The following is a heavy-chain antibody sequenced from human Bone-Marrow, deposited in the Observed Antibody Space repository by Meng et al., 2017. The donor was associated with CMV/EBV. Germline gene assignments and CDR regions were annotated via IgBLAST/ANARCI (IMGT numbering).Heavy chain of an antibody. CDR3: ASLRGVVVVPAAKDYYGMDV. Sequence: SVKVSCKASGGTFSSYAIGWVRQAPGQGLEWMGGIIPILGIANYAQKFQGRVTITADKSTSTAYMELSSLRSEDTAVYYCASLRGVVVVPAAKDYYGMDVWGQGTTVTVSS. D-gene: IGHD2-2*01. J-gene: IGHJ6*02. V-gene: IGHV1-69*10. CDR1: GGTFSSYA. CDR2: IIPILGIA.